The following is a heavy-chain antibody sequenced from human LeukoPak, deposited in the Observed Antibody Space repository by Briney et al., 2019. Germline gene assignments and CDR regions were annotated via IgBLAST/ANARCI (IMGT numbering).Heavy chain of an antibody. CDR1: GFTFSSYE. J-gene: IGHJ4*02. Sequence: GGSLRLPCAASGFTFSSYEMNWVRQAPGKGLQWVSDISSSGTTIYYADSVKGRFTISRDNAKNSLYLQMNSLRAEDTAVYYCARKYCSTTSCLFDNWGQGTLVTVSS. CDR2: ISSSGTTI. CDR3: ARKYCSTTSCLFDN. D-gene: IGHD2-2*01. V-gene: IGHV3-48*03.